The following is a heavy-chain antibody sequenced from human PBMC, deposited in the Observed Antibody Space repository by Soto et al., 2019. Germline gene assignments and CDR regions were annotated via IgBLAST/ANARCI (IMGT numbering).Heavy chain of an antibody. J-gene: IGHJ4*02. CDR1: GYTFTSYX. D-gene: IGHD4-17*01. CDR2: MNPNSCNT. CDR3: ARTLYGDNVDY. V-gene: IGHV1-8*01. Sequence: SVXVXCKASGYTFTSYXINXXRQATGQGLEWMGWMNPNSCNTGYAQKFQGRVTMTRNTSISTAYMELSSLISEDTAVYYCARTLYGDNVDYWGQGTLVTVSS.